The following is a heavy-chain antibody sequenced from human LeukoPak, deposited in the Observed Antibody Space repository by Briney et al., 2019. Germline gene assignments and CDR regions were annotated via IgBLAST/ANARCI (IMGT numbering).Heavy chain of an antibody. V-gene: IGHV4-34*01. CDR1: GGSFSGYY. CDR2: INHSGST. Sequence: PSETLSLTCAVYGGSFSGYYWSWIRQPPGKGLEWIGEINHSGSTNYNPSLKSRVTISVDTSKNQFSLKLSSVTAADTAVYYCACLDIVVVPAAMIDHPINWFDPWGQGTLVTVSS. D-gene: IGHD2-2*03. J-gene: IGHJ5*02. CDR3: ACLDIVVVPAAMIDHPINWFDP.